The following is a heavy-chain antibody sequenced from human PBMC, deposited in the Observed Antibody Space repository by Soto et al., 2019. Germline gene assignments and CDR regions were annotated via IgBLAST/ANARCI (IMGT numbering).Heavy chain of an antibody. CDR3: ASLPRYYYDSSGYYLQPFDY. CDR1: GGTFSSYA. Sequence: QVQLVQSGAEVKKPGSSVKVSCKASGGTFSSYAISWVRQAPGQGLEWMGGIIPIFGTTNYAQKFQGRVTTTADKYTSTAYMELSSLRSEDTAVYYCASLPRYYYDSSGYYLQPFDYWGQGILVTVSS. J-gene: IGHJ4*02. V-gene: IGHV1-69*14. D-gene: IGHD3-22*01. CDR2: IIPIFGTT.